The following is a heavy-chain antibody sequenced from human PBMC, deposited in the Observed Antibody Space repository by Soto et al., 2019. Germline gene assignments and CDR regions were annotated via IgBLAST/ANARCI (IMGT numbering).Heavy chain of an antibody. CDR1: GGSFRGYY. CDR3: ARDDNDLLTGYDAHCFDY. V-gene: IGHV4-34*01. D-gene: IGHD3-9*01. Sequence: SETLSLTCAVYGGSFRGYYWIWIRQPPVKGLEGMGESNHSGSTNYNPSLKSRVTISVDTSKKQFSLKLSSVTAADTAVYYCARDDNDLLTGYDAHCFDYWGQGTLVTVSS. J-gene: IGHJ4*02. CDR2: SNHSGST.